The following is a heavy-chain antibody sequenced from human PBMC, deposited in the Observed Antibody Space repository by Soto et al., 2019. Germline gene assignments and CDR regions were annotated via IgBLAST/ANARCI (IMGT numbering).Heavy chain of an antibody. CDR1: GGSISSYY. CDR3: ARGDGGYDSSGYSFDY. D-gene: IGHD3-22*01. J-gene: IGHJ4*02. Sequence: SETLSLTCTVSGGSISSYYWSWIRQPPGKGLEWIGYIYYSGSTNYNPSLKSRVAISVDTSKNQFSLKLSSVTAADTAVYYCARGDGGYDSSGYSFDYWGQGTLVTVSS. V-gene: IGHV4-59*01. CDR2: IYYSGST.